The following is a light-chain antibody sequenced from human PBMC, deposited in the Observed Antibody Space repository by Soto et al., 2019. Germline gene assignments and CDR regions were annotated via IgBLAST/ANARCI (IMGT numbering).Light chain of an antibody. Sequence: QSVLTQPPSVSGAPGQRVTISCTGSSSNIGAGFDVHWYQQHPGTAPKLLIYGNTNRPSGVPDRFSGSKSDTSASLAITGLQAEDEADYYCQSYDSSLSGVVFGGGTKLTVL. CDR2: GNT. J-gene: IGLJ2*01. V-gene: IGLV1-40*01. CDR1: SSNIGAGFD. CDR3: QSYDSSLSGVV.